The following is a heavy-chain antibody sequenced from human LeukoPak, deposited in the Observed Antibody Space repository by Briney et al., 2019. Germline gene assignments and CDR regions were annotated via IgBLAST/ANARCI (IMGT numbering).Heavy chain of an antibody. V-gene: IGHV3-11*01. J-gene: IGHJ4*02. D-gene: IGHD6-19*01. CDR1: GFTFSDYY. Sequence: GGSLRLSCAASGFTFSDYYMSWIRQAPGKGLEWVSYISSSGSTIYYADSVKGRFTISRDNSKNTLYLQMNSLRAEDTAVYYCAKSLNVAVAGTVDYWGQGTLVTVSS. CDR3: AKSLNVAVAGTVDY. CDR2: ISSSGSTI.